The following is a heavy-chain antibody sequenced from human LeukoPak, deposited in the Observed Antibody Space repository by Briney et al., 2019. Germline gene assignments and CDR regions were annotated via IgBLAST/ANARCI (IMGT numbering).Heavy chain of an antibody. CDR2: ISAFNGNT. D-gene: IGHD5-12*01. CDR1: GYMFNIYG. Sequence: GASVKVSCKASGYMFNIYGISWVRQAPGQGLEWMGWISAFNGNTNYARNFQDRVTMTTDTSTSTAYMELTSLSSDDTAVYYCARSPPSTGYDRFDTCGQGTLVTVSS. V-gene: IGHV1-18*01. J-gene: IGHJ4*02. CDR3: ARSPPSTGYDRFDT.